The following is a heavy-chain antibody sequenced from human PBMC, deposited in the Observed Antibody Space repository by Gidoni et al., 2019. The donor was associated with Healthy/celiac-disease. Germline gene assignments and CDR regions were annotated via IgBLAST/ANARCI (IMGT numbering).Heavy chain of an antibody. D-gene: IGHD2-15*01. V-gene: IGHV1-8*01. CDR3: ARIQPYCSGGSCYSGGYYYGMDV. CDR2: MNPNSGNT. Sequence: QVQLVQSGAEVKKPGASVKVSCMASGYTFTSYDINWVRQATGQGLEWMGWMNPNSGNTGYAQKFQGRVTMTRNTSISTAYMELSSLRSEDTAVYYCARIQPYCSGGSCYSGGYYYGMDVWGQGTTVTVSS. CDR1: GYTFTSYD. J-gene: IGHJ6*02.